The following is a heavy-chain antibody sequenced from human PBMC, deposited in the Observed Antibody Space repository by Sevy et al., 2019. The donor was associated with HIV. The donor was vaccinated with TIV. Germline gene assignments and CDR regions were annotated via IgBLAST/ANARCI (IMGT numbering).Heavy chain of an antibody. J-gene: IGHJ6*03. Sequence: ASVKVSCKASGYTFTSYAMHWVRQAPGQRLEWMGWINAGNGNTKYSQKFQGRVTITRDTSASTAYMELSSLRSEDTAVYYCARSGFGVLRGYYYYYMDVWGKGTTVTVSS. V-gene: IGHV1-3*01. CDR1: GYTFTSYA. CDR2: INAGNGNT. CDR3: ARSGFGVLRGYYYYYMDV. D-gene: IGHD3-10*01.